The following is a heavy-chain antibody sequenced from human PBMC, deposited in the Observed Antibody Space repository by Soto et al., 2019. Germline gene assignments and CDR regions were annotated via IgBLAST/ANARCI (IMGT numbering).Heavy chain of an antibody. V-gene: IGHV3-15*07. J-gene: IGHJ4*02. CDR2: IKSKTDGGTT. D-gene: IGHD2-8*01. CDR3: TTASYCSNGVCYTVYYFDY. Sequence: EVQLVESGGDLVKPGGSLRLSCAASGFTFSNAWMNWVRQAPGKGLEWVGRIKSKTDGGTTDYVAPVTGRFTISIDDSQNTLSLHMNSLKTEDTAVYYCTTASYCSNGVCYTVYYFDYWGQGTLVTVSS. CDR1: GFTFSNAW.